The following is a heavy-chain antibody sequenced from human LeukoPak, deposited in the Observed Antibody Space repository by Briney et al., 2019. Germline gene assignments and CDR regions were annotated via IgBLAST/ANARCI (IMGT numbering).Heavy chain of an antibody. D-gene: IGHD3-10*02. Sequence: PGGSLRLSCAASEFTFSTYWMSWVRQAPGKGLEWVADIKQDGSEKYYVHSVKGRFTISRDNAKNSLYLQMNSLRAEDTAVYYCAELGITMIGGVWGKGTTVTISS. CDR1: EFTFSTYW. CDR2: IKQDGSEK. J-gene: IGHJ6*04. CDR3: AELGITMIGGV. V-gene: IGHV3-7*01.